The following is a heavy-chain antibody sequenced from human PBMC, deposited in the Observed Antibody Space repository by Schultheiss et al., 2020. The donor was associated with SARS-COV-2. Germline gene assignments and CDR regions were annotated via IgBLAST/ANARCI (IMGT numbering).Heavy chain of an antibody. D-gene: IGHD6-6*01. J-gene: IGHJ3*02. CDR2: ISSSSSYI. CDR3: VNRGDSSSFAFDI. V-gene: IGHV3-21*01. Sequence: GGSLRLSCAASGFTFSSYAMSWVRQAPGKGLEWVSSISSSSSYIYYADSVKGRFTISRENAKNSLYLQMNSLRAEDTAVYYCVNRGDSSSFAFDIWGQGTMVTVSS. CDR1: GFTFSSYA.